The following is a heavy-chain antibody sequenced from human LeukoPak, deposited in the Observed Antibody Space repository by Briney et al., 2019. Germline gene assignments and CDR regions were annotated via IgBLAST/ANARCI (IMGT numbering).Heavy chain of an antibody. CDR2: TCYSAST. J-gene: IGHJ4*02. CDR3: GIGSWHTIGKGYYFDY. Sequence: TLSLTCTVPRGSLTRGDSYGRWIRQPPGKGLDWFTFTCYSASTYYNPYLKSRVTVSVHTSKNQFSLKLGSVTAADTAVYYCGIGSWHTIGKGYYFDYWGQGTQVTVSS. D-gene: IGHD3-10*01. CDR1: RGSLTRGDSY. V-gene: IGHV4-30-4*01.